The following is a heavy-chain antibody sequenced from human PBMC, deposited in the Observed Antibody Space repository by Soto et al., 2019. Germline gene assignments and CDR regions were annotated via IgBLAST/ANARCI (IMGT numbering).Heavy chain of an antibody. CDR3: ARDKPLYQLLYRFDY. J-gene: IGHJ4*02. D-gene: IGHD2-2*02. Sequence: PGGSLRLSCAASGFTFSSYAMHWVRQAPGKGLEWVAVISYDGSNKYYADSVKGRFTISRDNSKNTLYLQMNSLRAEDTAVYYCARDKPLYQLLYRFDYWGQGTLVTVSS. CDR1: GFTFSSYA. V-gene: IGHV3-30-3*01. CDR2: ISYDGSNK.